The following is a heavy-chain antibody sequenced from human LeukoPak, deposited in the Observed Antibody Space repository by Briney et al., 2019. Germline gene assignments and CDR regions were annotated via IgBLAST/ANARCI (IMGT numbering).Heavy chain of an antibody. V-gene: IGHV1-69-2*01. Sequence: ASVKLSCKVSGYTFTDYYMHWVQQAPGKGLEWMGLVDPEDGETIYAEKFQGRVTITADTSTDTAYIELSSLRSEDTAVNYCATEAKEVHWFDPWGQGTLVTVSS. CDR1: GYTFTDYY. CDR3: ATEAKEVHWFDP. D-gene: IGHD4/OR15-4a*01. CDR2: VDPEDGET. J-gene: IGHJ5*02.